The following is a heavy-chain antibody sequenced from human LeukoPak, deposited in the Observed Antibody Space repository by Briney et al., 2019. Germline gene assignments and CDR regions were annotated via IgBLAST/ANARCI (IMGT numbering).Heavy chain of an antibody. CDR2: IFHGGNT. V-gene: IGHV4-4*02. D-gene: IGHD6-13*01. J-gene: IGHJ4*02. CDR3: ARNKESNSWYPVFDY. Sequence: SETLSLTCDVSGASISSNNWWSWVRQPPGKGLEWIGEIFHGGNTNYNPSLKSRVTISVDKSDNQFSLKLSPVTAADTAVYYCARNKESNSWYPVFDYWGQGTLVTVSS. CDR1: GASISSNNW.